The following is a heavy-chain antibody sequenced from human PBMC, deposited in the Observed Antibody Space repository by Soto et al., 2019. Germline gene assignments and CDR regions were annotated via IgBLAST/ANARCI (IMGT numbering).Heavy chain of an antibody. CDR2: IYYSGST. J-gene: IGHJ4*02. Sequence: SETLSLTCTVSGGSISNYYWSWIRQPPGKGLEWIGYIYYSGSTNYNPSLKSRVTISVDTSKNQFPLKLSSVTAADTAVYYCARRYAGNFDYWGQGTLVTVSS. V-gene: IGHV4-59*01. CDR1: GGSISNYY. CDR3: ARRYAGNFDY. D-gene: IGHD2-8*01.